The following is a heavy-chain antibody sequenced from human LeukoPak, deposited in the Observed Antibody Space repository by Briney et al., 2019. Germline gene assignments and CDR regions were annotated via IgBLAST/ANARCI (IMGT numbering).Heavy chain of an antibody. Sequence: SETLSLTCAVSGGSISSPNWWTWVRQPPGKGLEWIGEVYHTGSTNYNPSLKSRVTISVDKSNNQFSLRLTSVTAADTAVYYCASRHDSGPYWGQGTLVTVSS. CDR1: GGSISSPNW. CDR2: VYHTGST. V-gene: IGHV4-4*02. CDR3: ASRHDSGPY. D-gene: IGHD4-17*01. J-gene: IGHJ4*02.